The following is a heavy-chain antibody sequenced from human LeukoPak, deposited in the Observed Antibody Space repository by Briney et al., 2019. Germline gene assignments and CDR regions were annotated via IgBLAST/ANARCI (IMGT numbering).Heavy chain of an antibody. V-gene: IGHV3-48*02. J-gene: IGHJ1*01. CDR2: IDRSSRTT. Sequence: PPGGSLRLSCAASGFTFSHYSMNWVRQAPGKGLEWVSYIDRSSRTTHYADSVKGRFTISRDNAKNSLYLQMNSLRDEDTAVYYCASVGRPDSHDQYLQYWGQGTLVTVSS. CDR3: ASVGRPDSHDQYLQY. CDR1: GFTFSHYS. D-gene: IGHD5-24*01.